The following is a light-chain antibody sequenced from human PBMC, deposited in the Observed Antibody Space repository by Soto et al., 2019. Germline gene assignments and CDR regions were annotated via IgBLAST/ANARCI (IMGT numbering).Light chain of an antibody. J-gene: IGLJ2*01. CDR2: EVT. V-gene: IGLV2-8*01. CDR1: SSDVGGYNY. Sequence: QSALTQPPSASGSLGQSVTISCNGTSSDVGGYNYVSWHQQHPGKAPKVMIYEVTKRPPGVPDRFSGSKSGNTASLTVSGLQAEDEADYYCRSFAGGGNPVLLGGGTKLTVL. CDR3: RSFAGGGNPVL.